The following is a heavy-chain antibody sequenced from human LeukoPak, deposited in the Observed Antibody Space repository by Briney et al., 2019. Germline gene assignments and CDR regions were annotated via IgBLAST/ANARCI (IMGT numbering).Heavy chain of an antibody. D-gene: IGHD2-2*01. V-gene: IGHV4-61*02. CDR3: ARDGRVPAAMGYYYYYGMDV. CDR2: IYTSGTT. J-gene: IGHJ6*02. Sequence: TSETLSLTCTVSGGSISSGNYYWSWIRQPAGKGLEWIGRIYTSGTTNYNPSLKSRVTISVDTSMNQFSLRLSSVTAADTAVYYCARDGRVPAAMGYYYYYGMDVWGQGTTVTVSS. CDR1: GGSISSGNYY.